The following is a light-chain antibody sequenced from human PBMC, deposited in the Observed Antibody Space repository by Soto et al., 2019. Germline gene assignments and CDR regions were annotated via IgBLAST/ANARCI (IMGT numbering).Light chain of an antibody. V-gene: IGKV1-13*02. CDR2: DAS. J-gene: IGKJ4*01. CDR1: QGISTA. CDR3: QQFDSYPLT. Sequence: AIQLTQSPSSLSASVGDRITITCRASQGISTALAWYQQKPGQAPNVLISDASTLQSGVPSRFSGSGSGTDFTLTISSLQPEDFATYFCQQFDSYPLTFGGGTKVDIK.